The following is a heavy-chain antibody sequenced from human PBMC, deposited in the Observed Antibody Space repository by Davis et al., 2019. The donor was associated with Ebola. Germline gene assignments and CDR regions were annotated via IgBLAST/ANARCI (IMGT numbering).Heavy chain of an antibody. D-gene: IGHD3-3*01. V-gene: IGHV1-3*01. Sequence: AASVKVSCKASGYTFTSYAMHRVRQAPGQRLEWMGWINAGNGNTKYSQKFQGRVTITRDTSASTAYMELSSLRSEDTAVYYCARDRASIPGFLEWHYYYYYGMDVWGQGTTVTVSS. CDR1: GYTFTSYA. J-gene: IGHJ6*02. CDR2: INAGNGNT. CDR3: ARDRASIPGFLEWHYYYYYGMDV.